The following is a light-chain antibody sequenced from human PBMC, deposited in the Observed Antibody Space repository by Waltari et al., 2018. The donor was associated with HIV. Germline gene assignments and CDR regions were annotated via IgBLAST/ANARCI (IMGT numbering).Light chain of an antibody. CDR1: NSDIGSYNL. CDR2: EVS. J-gene: IGLJ3*02. V-gene: IGLV2-14*01. Sequence: QSALTQPASVSGSRGQSLTLSCTGTNSDIGSYNLVSWYQHHPGDAPKLIIYEVSYRPSGVSDRFSGSKSINAASLTISGLQADDEADYYCCSYTSAATWVFGGGTKVTVL. CDR3: CSYTSAATWV.